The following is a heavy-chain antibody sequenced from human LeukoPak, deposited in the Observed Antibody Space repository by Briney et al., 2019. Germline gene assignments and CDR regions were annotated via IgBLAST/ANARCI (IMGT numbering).Heavy chain of an antibody. CDR2: IYSDGTT. J-gene: IGHJ5*02. Sequence: PGGSLRLSCAASGFTVTNNYMSWVRQAPGKGLEWVSGIYSDGTTYYADSVKGRFTISRDNSKNTLYLQMNSLRAEDTAVYYCARGPPTFGGGNPSDWFDPWGQGTLVTVSS. CDR3: ARGPPTFGGGNPSDWFDP. D-gene: IGHD2-15*01. CDR1: GFTVTNNY. V-gene: IGHV3-53*01.